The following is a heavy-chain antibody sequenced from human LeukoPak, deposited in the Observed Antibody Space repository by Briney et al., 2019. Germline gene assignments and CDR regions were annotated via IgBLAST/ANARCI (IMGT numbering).Heavy chain of an antibody. CDR3: AKDYDSSGYYYFDY. CDR2: ISYDGSNK. CDR1: GFAFSSYG. J-gene: IGHJ4*02. Sequence: GSLKLSCPASGFAFSSYGMHWVRQAQGKGREWFAVISYDGSNKYYADSVKGRFTISRDNSKNTLYLQMNSLRAEDTAVYYCAKDYDSSGYYYFDYWGQGTLVTVSS. D-gene: IGHD3-22*01. V-gene: IGHV3-30*18.